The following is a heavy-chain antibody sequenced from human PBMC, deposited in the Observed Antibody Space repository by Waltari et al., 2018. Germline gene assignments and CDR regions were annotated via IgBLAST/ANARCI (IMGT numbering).Heavy chain of an antibody. J-gene: IGHJ3*02. V-gene: IGHV4-61*02. CDR2: IYTSGST. D-gene: IGHD5-12*01. CDR3: ARSPVDIVAYDSGGAFDI. CDR1: GGSISSGSYY. Sequence: QVQLQESGPGLVKPSQTLSLTCTVSGGSISSGSYYWSWIRQPAGKGLEWIGRIYTSGSTNSTPSLKSRVTISVDTSKNQFSLKLSSVTAADTAVYYCARSPVDIVAYDSGGAFDIWGQGTMVTVSS.